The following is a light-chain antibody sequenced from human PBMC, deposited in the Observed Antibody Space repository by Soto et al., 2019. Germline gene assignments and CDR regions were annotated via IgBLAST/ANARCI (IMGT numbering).Light chain of an antibody. J-gene: IGKJ4*01. CDR3: QQYSNWPLLS. V-gene: IGKV3-15*01. CDR1: QSVGSN. Sequence: ELVMTQSPATLSVSPGAGATLSCRASQSVGSNLAWYQQKPGQTPRVLIYGASTRAIGIPARFSGSGFGTEFTLTISSLQSEDFVVYYCQQYSNWPLLSFGGGTKVDI. CDR2: GAS.